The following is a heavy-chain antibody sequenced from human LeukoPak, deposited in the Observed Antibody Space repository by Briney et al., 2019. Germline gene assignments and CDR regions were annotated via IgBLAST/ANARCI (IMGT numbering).Heavy chain of an antibody. J-gene: IGHJ3*01. CDR1: GYSFTSYW. V-gene: IGHV5-51*01. CDR2: IYPGDSDT. CDR3: ARHRSDDFWSGFFPEN. Sequence: KSGESLKISCKGSGYSFTSYWIAWVRQMPGKGLEWMGTIYPGDSDTRYSPSFQGQVTISADKSISTAYLQWSSLKASDTAMYYCARHRSDDFWSGFFPENWGQGTMVTVSS. D-gene: IGHD3-3*01.